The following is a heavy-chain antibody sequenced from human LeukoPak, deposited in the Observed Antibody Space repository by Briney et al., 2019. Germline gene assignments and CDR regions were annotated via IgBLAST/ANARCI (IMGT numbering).Heavy chain of an antibody. CDR1: GGSISSYY. Sequence: SETLSLTCTVSGGSISSYYWSWIRQPPGKGLEWIGYIYYSGSTNYNPSLKSRVTISVDTSKNQFSLKLSSVTAADTAVYYCASSRAGYYYGSTRPLDWGQGTLVTVSS. V-gene: IGHV4-59*12. CDR3: ASSRAGYYYGSTRPLD. D-gene: IGHD3-10*01. CDR2: IYYSGST. J-gene: IGHJ4*02.